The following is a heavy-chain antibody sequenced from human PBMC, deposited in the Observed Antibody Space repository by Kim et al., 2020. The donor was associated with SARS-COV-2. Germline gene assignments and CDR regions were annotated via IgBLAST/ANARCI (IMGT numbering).Heavy chain of an antibody. D-gene: IGHD3-10*01. CDR1: GFTFSSYA. Sequence: GGSLRLSCAASGFTFSSYAMHWVRQAPGKGLEWVAVISYDGSNKYYADSVKGRFTISRDNSKNTLYLQMNSLRAEDTAVYYCARESRDRMVRGVIGYFD. V-gene: IGHV3-30*04. J-gene: IGHJ4*01. CDR2: ISYDGSNK. CDR3: ARESRDRMVRGVIGYFD.